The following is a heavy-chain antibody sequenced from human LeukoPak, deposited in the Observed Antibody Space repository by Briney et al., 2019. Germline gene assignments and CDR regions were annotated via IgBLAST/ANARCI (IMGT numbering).Heavy chain of an antibody. CDR2: IYYSGST. Sequence: SETLSLTCTVSGGSISSYYWSWIRQPPGKGLEWIGYIYYSGSTNYNPSLKSRVTTSVDTSKNQFSLKLTSVTAADTAVYYCARSLVGAAGTIDYWGQGTLVTVSS. CDR1: GGSISSYY. D-gene: IGHD1-26*01. CDR3: ARSLVGAAGTIDY. J-gene: IGHJ4*02. V-gene: IGHV4-59*08.